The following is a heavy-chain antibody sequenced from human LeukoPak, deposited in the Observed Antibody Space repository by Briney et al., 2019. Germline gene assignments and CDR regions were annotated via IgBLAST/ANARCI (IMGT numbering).Heavy chain of an antibody. D-gene: IGHD1-26*01. CDR1: GFTFDDYD. CDR2: TRWISGGI. Sequence: GGSLRLSCVSPGFTFDDYDGHDVPQAPGKGLAWVSGTRWISGGIGYADSVKGRFTISTDNAKNSIYLQRKCLRDVDMALYYCAKQRAPVSPYYLDYWGQGTLVTVSS. CDR3: AKQRAPVSPYYLDY. V-gene: IGHV3-9*03. J-gene: IGHJ4*02.